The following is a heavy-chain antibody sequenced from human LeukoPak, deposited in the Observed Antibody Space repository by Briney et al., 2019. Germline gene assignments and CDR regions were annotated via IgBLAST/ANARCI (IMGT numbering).Heavy chain of an antibody. Sequence: GGSLRLSCAASGFTFSSNAMTWVRQAPGKGLEWVSAISGSGGSTYYADSVKGRFTISRDNAKNTLYLQMNSLRAEDTAVYYCAGSVEKRGGYYSSYYGMDVWGQGTTVTVSS. D-gene: IGHD2-15*01. V-gene: IGHV3-23*01. CDR2: ISGSGGST. CDR3: AGSVEKRGGYYSSYYGMDV. CDR1: GFTFSSNA. J-gene: IGHJ6*02.